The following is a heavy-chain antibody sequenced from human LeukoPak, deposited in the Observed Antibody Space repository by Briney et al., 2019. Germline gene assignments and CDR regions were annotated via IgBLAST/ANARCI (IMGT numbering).Heavy chain of an antibody. CDR2: IYYSGNT. Sequence: PSETLSLTCTVSGGSISNYYWSWIRQPPGTGLEWIGYIYYSGNTNYNPSLKSRVTISVDTSKNQFSLKLNSVTAADTAVYYCARGRNLEWFDYWGQGTLVTVSS. CDR1: GGSISNYY. V-gene: IGHV4-59*01. J-gene: IGHJ5*01. CDR3: ARGRNLEWFDY. D-gene: IGHD3-3*01.